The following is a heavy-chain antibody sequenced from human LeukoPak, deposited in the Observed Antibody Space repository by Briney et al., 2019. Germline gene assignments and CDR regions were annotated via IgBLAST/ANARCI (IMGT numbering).Heavy chain of an antibody. D-gene: IGHD4-17*01. CDR1: GGTFSSYA. J-gene: IGHJ4*02. CDR3: ARARDYGDVPDY. Sequence: SVKVSCKASGGTFSSYAISWVRQAPGQGLEWMGRIIPILGIANYAQKFQGRVAITADKSTSTAYMELSSLRSEDTAVYYCARARDYGDVPDYWGQGTLVTVSS. CDR2: IIPILGIA. V-gene: IGHV1-69*04.